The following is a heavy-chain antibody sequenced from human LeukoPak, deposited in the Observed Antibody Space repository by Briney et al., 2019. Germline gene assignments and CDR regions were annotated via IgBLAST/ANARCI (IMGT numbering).Heavy chain of an antibody. CDR1: GGSISSSSYY. V-gene: IGHV4-39*07. Sequence: SETLSLTCTVSGGSISSSSYYWGWIRQPPGKGLEWIGSIYHSGSTYYNPSLKSRVTISVDTSKNQFSLKLTSVTAADTAVYYCARDQGDGGNSLGAFDIWGQGTMVTVSS. CDR2: IYHSGST. D-gene: IGHD4-23*01. CDR3: ARDQGDGGNSLGAFDI. J-gene: IGHJ3*02.